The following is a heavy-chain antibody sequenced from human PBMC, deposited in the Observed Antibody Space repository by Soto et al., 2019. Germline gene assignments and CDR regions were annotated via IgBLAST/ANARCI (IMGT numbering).Heavy chain of an antibody. CDR2: ISSSTRHT. CDR1: GFTFSDYY. CDR3: ARGRGAAADYFDF. V-gene: IGHV3-11*05. D-gene: IGHD6-13*01. Sequence: QVQLVESGGGLVKPGGSLRLSCAVSGFTFSDYYMTWIRQAPGKGLEWVSYISSSTRHTNYADSVKGRFTISRDNAKNSLFLQMNSLRAEDTAVYYCARGRGAAADYFDFWGQGTLVTVSS. J-gene: IGHJ4*02.